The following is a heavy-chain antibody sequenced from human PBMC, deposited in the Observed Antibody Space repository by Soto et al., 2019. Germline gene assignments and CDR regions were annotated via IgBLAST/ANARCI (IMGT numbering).Heavy chain of an antibody. Sequence: GGSLRLSCAASGFTFSSYSMNWVRQAPGKGLEWVSYISSSSSTIYYADSVKGRFTISRDNAKNSLYLQMNSLRAEDTAVYYCARAVREGQTRYYDFCSGCCYFDYWGQGSLVTVSS. CDR2: ISSSSSTI. CDR3: ARAVREGQTRYYDFCSGCCYFDY. J-gene: IGHJ4*02. V-gene: IGHV3-48*01. CDR1: GFTFSSYS. D-gene: IGHD3-3*01.